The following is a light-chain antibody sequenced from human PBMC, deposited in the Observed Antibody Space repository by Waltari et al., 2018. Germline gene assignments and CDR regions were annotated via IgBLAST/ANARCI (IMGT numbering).Light chain of an antibody. J-gene: IGKJ1*01. CDR3: QQSYSTPRT. CDR1: QSISSY. Sequence: DIQMTQSPSSLSPSVGDRVTITCRASQSISSYLNWYQHKPGKAPKLLIYAASSLQSGVPSRFSGSGSGTDFTLTISSLQPEDFATYYCQQSYSTPRTFGQGTKVEIK. V-gene: IGKV1-39*01. CDR2: AAS.